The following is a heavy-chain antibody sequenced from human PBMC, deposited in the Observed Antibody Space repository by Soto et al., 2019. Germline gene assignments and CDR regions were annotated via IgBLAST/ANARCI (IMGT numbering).Heavy chain of an antibody. CDR2: ISYDGSNE. V-gene: IGHV3-30*18. Sequence: PGGSLRLSCAASAFTFSSYGMHWVRQAPGKGLEWVAVISYDGSNEYYADSVKGRFTISRDNSKNTLYLQMNSLRAEDTAVYYCVKDPNSSGWYGYYSYSYMDVWGKGTTVTVS. D-gene: IGHD6-19*01. CDR1: AFTFSSYG. CDR3: VKDPNSSGWYGYYSYSYMDV. J-gene: IGHJ6*03.